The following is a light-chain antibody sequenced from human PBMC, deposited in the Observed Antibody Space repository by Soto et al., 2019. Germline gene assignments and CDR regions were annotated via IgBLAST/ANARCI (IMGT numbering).Light chain of an antibody. CDR1: SSNVGGYNY. V-gene: IGLV2-14*01. CDR2: DIT. Sequence: QSALTQPASVSGSPGQSITISCTGTSSNVGGYNYVSWYQQHPGTAPKLMIYDITNRPSGVSNRFSGSKSGNTASLTISGLQAEDEAEYYCSSYTSSITRVVFGGGTKLTVL. CDR3: SSYTSSITRVV. J-gene: IGLJ2*01.